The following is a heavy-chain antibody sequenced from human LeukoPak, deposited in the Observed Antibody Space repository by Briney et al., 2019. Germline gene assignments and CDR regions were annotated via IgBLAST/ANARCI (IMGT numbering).Heavy chain of an antibody. CDR1: GFTFSDYY. J-gene: IGHJ4*02. CDR2: ISTSGTYT. D-gene: IGHD2-2*02. CDR3: ARDSYTYFDY. Sequence: GSLRLSCAASGFTFSDYYMSWIRQAPGKGLEWVSYISTSGTYTNYADSVKGRFTISRDNAKNSLYLQMSSLRAEDTAVYYCARDSYTYFDYWGQGTLVTVSS. V-gene: IGHV3-11*06.